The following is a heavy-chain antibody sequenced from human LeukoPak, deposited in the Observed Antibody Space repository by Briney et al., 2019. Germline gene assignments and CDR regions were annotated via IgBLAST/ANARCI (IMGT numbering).Heavy chain of an antibody. Sequence: SETLSLTCVVSGASVSTTSCLWGWVRQTPGKGLEWIGSISYTGSSYYNPSLNSRIAMSLDPAKNHFSLRMTSLTAADTAVYYCVRDLGVGGSWPLDFWGPGTVVIVSS. D-gene: IGHD2-15*01. CDR3: VRDLGVGGSWPLDF. CDR1: GASVSTTSCL. V-gene: IGHV4-39*07. J-gene: IGHJ4*02. CDR2: ISYTGSS.